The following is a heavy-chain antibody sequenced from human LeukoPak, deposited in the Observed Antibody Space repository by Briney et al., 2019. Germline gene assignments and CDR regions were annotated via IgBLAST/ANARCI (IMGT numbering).Heavy chain of an antibody. CDR2: IYYSGST. J-gene: IGHJ5*02. D-gene: IGHD2-2*01. CDR3: ARDSRYCSSTSCLNWFDP. V-gene: IGHV4-39*07. CDR1: GGSISSSSYY. Sequence: SETLSLTCTVSGGSISSSSYYWGWIRQPPGKGLEWIGSIYYSGSTYYNPSLKSRVTISVDTSKNQFSLKLSSVTAADTAVYYCARDSRYCSSTSCLNWFDPWGQGTLVTVSS.